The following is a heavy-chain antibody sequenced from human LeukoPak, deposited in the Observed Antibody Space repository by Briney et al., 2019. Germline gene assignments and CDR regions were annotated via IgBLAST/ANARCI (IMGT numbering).Heavy chain of an antibody. CDR1: GFTFSNYW. V-gene: IGHV3-7*03. D-gene: IGHD4-23*01. CDR2: IKEDGSEK. CDR3: ARDKGISDIGGSEFDY. Sequence: GGSLRLSCSASGFTFSNYWMSWVRQTPEKGLEWVAHIKEDGSEKYYVDSVKGRFTISRDNAKNSLFLQMDSLGAEDTALYYCARDKGISDIGGSEFDYWGQGILVTVSS. J-gene: IGHJ4*02.